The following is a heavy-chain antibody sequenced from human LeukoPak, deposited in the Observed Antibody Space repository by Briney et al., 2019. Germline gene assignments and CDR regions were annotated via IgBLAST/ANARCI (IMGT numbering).Heavy chain of an antibody. CDR1: GFTFSNYW. J-gene: IGHJ4*02. CDR3: ARALSA. D-gene: IGHD3-3*01. V-gene: IGHV3-7*03. CDR2: IKQDGSEI. Sequence: GGSLRLSCAASGFTFSNYWMHWVRQAPGKGLEWVANIKQDGSEIYYVASVKGRFSISRDNARNSVYLQMNSLRAEDMAVYYCARALSAWGQGTLVTVSS.